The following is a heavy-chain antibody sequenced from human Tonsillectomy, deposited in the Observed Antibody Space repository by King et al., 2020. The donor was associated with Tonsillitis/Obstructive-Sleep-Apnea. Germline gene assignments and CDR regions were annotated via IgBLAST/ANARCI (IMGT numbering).Heavy chain of an antibody. CDR1: GYTFTGYY. J-gene: IGHJ6*03. Sequence: QLVQSGAEVKKPGASVKVSCKASGYTFTGYYMHWVRQAPGQGLEWMGWINPNSGGTNYAQKFQGWVTMTRETSISTAYMELSRLRSDDTAVYYCAISSGPGYYYYMDVWGKGTTVTVSS. V-gene: IGHV1-2*04. CDR2: INPNSGGT. CDR3: AISSGPGYYYYMDV.